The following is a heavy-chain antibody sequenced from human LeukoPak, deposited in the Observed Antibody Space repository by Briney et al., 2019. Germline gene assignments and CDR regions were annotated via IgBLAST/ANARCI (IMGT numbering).Heavy chain of an antibody. J-gene: IGHJ5*02. V-gene: IGHV4-61*02. CDR3: AREFYTSWFDP. D-gene: IGHD2-2*02. CDR2: IYTSGST. CDR1: DGSISSGSYY. Sequence: PSETLSLTCTVSDGSISSGSYYWSWIRQPAGKGLEWIGRIYTSGSTNYNPSLKSRVTISVDTSKNQFSLKLSSVTAADTAVYYCAREFYTSWFDPWGQGTLVTVSS.